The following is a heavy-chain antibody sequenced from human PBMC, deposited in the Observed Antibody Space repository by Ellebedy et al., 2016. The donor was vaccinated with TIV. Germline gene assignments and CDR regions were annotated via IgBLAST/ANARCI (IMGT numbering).Heavy chain of an antibody. Sequence: ASVKVSXKASGYTFTTYTIHWVRQAPGQRLEWMGWVNAGNGDTKYPRKFQGRVTITRDTSASTVYMALTSLTSEDTAVYYCARETHYYDSRSDYPWGSWGQGTLVTVSS. CDR3: ARETHYYDSRSDYPWGS. V-gene: IGHV1-3*01. CDR1: GYTFTTYT. CDR2: VNAGNGDT. D-gene: IGHD3-22*01. J-gene: IGHJ5*02.